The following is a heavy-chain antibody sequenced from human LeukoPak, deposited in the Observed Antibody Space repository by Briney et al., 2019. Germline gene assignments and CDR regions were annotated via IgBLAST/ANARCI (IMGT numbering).Heavy chain of an antibody. J-gene: IGHJ3*02. D-gene: IGHD1-26*01. CDR3: ARDIPYSGSYPAAFDI. V-gene: IGHV1-69*05. CDR2: IIPIFGTA. Sequence: GASVKVSCKASVGTFSSYAISWVRQAPGQGLEWMGGIIPIFGTANYAQKFQGRVTITTDESTSTAYMELSSLRSEDTAVYYCARDIPYSGSYPAAFDIWGQGTMVTVSS. CDR1: VGTFSSYA.